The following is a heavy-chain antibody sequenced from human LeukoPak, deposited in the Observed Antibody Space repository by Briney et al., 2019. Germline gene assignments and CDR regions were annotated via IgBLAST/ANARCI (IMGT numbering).Heavy chain of an antibody. D-gene: IGHD4-11*01. CDR2: IYPRGST. V-gene: IGHV4-30-2*01. J-gene: IGHJ4*02. Sequence: SETLSLTCAVSGGSISSGSYSWSWIRQPPGKGLGWIGYIYPRGSTYYNPSLKSRVTISVDTSKNQFSLKLSSVTAADTAVYYCARGDDYRVSFDYWGQGTLVTVSS. CDR3: ARGDDYRVSFDY. CDR1: GGSISSGSYS.